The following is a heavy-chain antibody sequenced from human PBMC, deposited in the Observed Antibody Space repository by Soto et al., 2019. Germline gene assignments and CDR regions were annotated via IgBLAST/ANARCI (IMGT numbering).Heavy chain of an antibody. CDR1: GGTFSSYA. Sequence: QVQLVPSGAEVKKPGSSVKVSCKASGGTFSSYAISWVRHAPGQGLEWMGAIIPLFGRANYAQKFQGRVTSTADESTSTAYMELSSLRAEDTAVYYGARDRRRDATRQDNWFAPWGQGTLVTVSS. J-gene: IGHJ5*02. CDR2: IIPLFGRA. V-gene: IGHV1-69*01. CDR3: ARDRRRDATRQDNWFAP.